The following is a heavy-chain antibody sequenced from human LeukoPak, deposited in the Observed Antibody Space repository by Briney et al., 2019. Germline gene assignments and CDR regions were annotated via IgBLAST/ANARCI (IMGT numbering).Heavy chain of an antibody. D-gene: IGHD3-10*02. V-gene: IGHV3-9*01. CDR1: GFTFDDYA. Sequence: GGSLRLSCAASGFTFDDYAMHWVRQAPGKGLEWVSGISWNSGSIGYADSVKGRFTISRDNAKNSLYLQMNSLRAKDTALYYCAKSFGMDYVSLPFDYWGQGTLVTVSS. CDR3: AKSFGMDYVSLPFDY. J-gene: IGHJ4*02. CDR2: ISWNSGSI.